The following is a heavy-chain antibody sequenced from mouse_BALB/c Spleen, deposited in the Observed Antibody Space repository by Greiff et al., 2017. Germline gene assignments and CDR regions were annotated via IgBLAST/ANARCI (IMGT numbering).Heavy chain of an antibody. CDR3: ARLLRLYYFDY. J-gene: IGHJ2*01. CDR1: GYTFTSYW. Sequence: QVQLQQPGAELVRPGASVKLSCKASGYTFTSYWMHWVKQRPGQGLEWIGEIDPSDSYTNYNQKFKGKATLTVDKSSSTAYMQLSSLTSEDSAVYYCARLLRLYYFDYWGQGTTLTVSS. CDR2: IDPSDSYT. D-gene: IGHD1-2*01. V-gene: IGHV1-69*02.